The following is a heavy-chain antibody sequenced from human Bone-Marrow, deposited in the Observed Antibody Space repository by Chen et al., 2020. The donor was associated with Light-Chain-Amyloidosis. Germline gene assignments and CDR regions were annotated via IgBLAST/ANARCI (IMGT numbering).Heavy chain of an antibody. CDR1: GGSFSAYY. CDR2: VTHTGST. V-gene: IGHV4-34*01. CDR3: ARNGHYSIDS. Sequence: QVQLQQWGAGLLKPSETLSLTCAVYGGSFSAYYWSGVRQPPGKGLEWIGEVTHTGSTSYNPSVESRVTMSLDISKNQFSLKLTSVTAADTAVYYCARNGHYSIDSWGQGTLVTVSS. D-gene: IGHD2-15*01. J-gene: IGHJ4*02.